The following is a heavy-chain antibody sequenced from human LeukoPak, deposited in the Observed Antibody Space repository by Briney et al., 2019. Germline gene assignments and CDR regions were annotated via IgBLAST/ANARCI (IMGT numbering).Heavy chain of an antibody. CDR1: GGSISGYY. V-gene: IGHV4-59*01. CDR2: IYYSGST. D-gene: IGHD5-18*01. J-gene: IGHJ6*03. Sequence: SETLSLTCTVSGGSISGYYWNWIRQPPGKGLEWIGYIYYSGSTNYNPSLKSRVTISVDTSKNQFSLRLSSVTAADTAVYFCASDSDSYGYYYMDVWGKGTTVTVSS. CDR3: ASDSDSYGYYYMDV.